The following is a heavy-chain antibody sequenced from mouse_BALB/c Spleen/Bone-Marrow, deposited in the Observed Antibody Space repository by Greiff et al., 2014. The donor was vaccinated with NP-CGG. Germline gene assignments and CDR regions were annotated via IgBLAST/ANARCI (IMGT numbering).Heavy chain of an antibody. CDR3: ARGSPY. V-gene: IGHV1S81*02. CDR1: GYTFTNYY. D-gene: IGHD6-2*01. J-gene: IGHJ3*01. CDR2: INPGNGGT. Sequence: QVQLQQSGAELVKPGASVKLSCKTSGYTFTNYYIYWVKQRPGQGLEWIGGINPGNGGTNFNERFKSKATLTVDKSSTTAYILLTSLTSEDSAVYYCARGSPYWGQGTLVTVSA.